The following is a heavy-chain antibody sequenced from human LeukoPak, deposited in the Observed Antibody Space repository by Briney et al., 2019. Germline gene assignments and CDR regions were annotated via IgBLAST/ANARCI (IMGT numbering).Heavy chain of an antibody. J-gene: IGHJ4*02. D-gene: IGHD3-3*01. CDR1: GGSISSYY. Sequence: SETLSLTCTVSGGSISSYYWSWIRQPPGKGLGWIGYIYYSGSTNYNPSLKSRVTISVDTSKNQFSLKLSSVTAADTAVYYCAAYDFWSGYYDYWGQGTLVTVSS. CDR2: IYYSGST. CDR3: AAYDFWSGYYDY. V-gene: IGHV4-59*01.